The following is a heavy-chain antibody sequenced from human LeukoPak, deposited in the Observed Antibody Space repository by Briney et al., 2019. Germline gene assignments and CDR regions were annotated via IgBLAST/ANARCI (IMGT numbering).Heavy chain of an antibody. J-gene: IGHJ4*02. CDR2: IYYSGNT. Sequence: PSETLSLTCTVSGGSISTTNYYWGWIRQPPGKGLEWIGSIYYSGNTYYNPSLKSRVTISVDTSKNQFSLKLSSVTAADTAVYYCARHRVQLERYYFDYWGQGTLVTVSS. D-gene: IGHD1-1*01. CDR1: GGSISTTNYY. CDR3: ARHRVQLERYYFDY. V-gene: IGHV4-39*01.